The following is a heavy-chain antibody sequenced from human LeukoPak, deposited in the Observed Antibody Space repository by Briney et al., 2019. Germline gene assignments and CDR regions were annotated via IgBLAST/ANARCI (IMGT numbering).Heavy chain of an antibody. CDR1: GGSISSYY. CDR3: ARRRGGFSYSSGWYAVDP. D-gene: IGHD6-19*01. CDR2: IYYSGST. Sequence: PSETLSLTCIVSGGSISSYYWSWIRQPPGKGLEWIGYIYYSGSTNYNPSLKSRVTISVDTSKNQFSLKLSSVTAADTAVYYCARRRGGFSYSSGWYAVDPWGQGTLVTVSS. V-gene: IGHV4-59*12. J-gene: IGHJ5*02.